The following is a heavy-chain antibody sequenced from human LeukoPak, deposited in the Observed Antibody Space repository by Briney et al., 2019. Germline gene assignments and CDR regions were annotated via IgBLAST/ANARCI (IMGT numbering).Heavy chain of an antibody. D-gene: IGHD3-9*01. Sequence: GASVKVSCKASGYTFTSYGISWVRRAPGEGLEWMGWISTYTGNTNYAQKLQGRVTMTTDTSMSTAYMELSRLRSDDTAVYYCARDPDNLTGYSGDDALDIWGQGTMVTVSS. CDR2: ISTYTGNT. V-gene: IGHV1-18*01. CDR3: ARDPDNLTGYSGDDALDI. CDR1: GYTFTSYG. J-gene: IGHJ3*02.